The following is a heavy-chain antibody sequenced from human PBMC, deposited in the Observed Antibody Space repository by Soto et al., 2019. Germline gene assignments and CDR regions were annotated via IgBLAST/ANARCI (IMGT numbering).Heavy chain of an antibody. J-gene: IGHJ6*03. V-gene: IGHV3-33*01. CDR2: IWYDGSNK. CDR3: ARDHRGPYCSGGSCYLACYYYYMDV. CDR1: GFTFSSYG. D-gene: IGHD2-15*01. Sequence: GGSLRLSCAASGFTFSSYGMHWVRQAPGKGLEWVAVIWYDGSNKYYADSVKGRFTISRDNSKNTLYLQMNSLRAEDTAVYYCARDHRGPYCSGGSCYLACYYYYMDVWGKGTTVTVSS.